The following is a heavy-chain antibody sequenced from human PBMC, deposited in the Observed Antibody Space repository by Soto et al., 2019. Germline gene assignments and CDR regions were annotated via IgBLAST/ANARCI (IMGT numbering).Heavy chain of an antibody. D-gene: IGHD6-19*01. Sequence: EGSLRLSCAASGFTFSSYAMSWVRQAPRKGLEWVSAISGSGGSTYYADSVKGRFTISRDNSKNTLYLQMNSLRAEDTAVYYCAKDRIAVAAYDDYWGQGTPVTVSS. CDR3: AKDRIAVAAYDDY. CDR2: ISGSGGST. J-gene: IGHJ4*02. CDR1: GFTFSSYA. V-gene: IGHV3-23*01.